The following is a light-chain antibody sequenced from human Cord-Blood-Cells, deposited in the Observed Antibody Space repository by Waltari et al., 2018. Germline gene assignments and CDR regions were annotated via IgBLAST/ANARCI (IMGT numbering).Light chain of an antibody. V-gene: IGKV1-5*01. Sequence: DIQMTQSPSTLSASVGDRVTITCRASQSISSWLAWYQQKPGKAPKLLIYDASSLESGVPSRFSGSGSGTEFTLTISSLQPDDFATYYCQQYKSYSQTFGQGTKLEIK. CDR3: QQYKSYSQT. J-gene: IGKJ2*01. CDR2: DAS. CDR1: QSISSW.